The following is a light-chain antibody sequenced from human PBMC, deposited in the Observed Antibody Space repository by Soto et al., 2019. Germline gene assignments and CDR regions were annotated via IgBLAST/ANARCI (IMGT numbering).Light chain of an antibody. CDR3: QQYNDWPPT. J-gene: IGKJ1*01. Sequence: EVVMTQSPATLSVSPGERVTLSCRASQNVRTSFAWYQQKPGQAPRLLIYGASTRATGIPDRFSASGSGTEFTFTISSLQSEDFVVYYCQQYNDWPPTFGQGTKVDIK. V-gene: IGKV3-15*01. CDR2: GAS. CDR1: QNVRTS.